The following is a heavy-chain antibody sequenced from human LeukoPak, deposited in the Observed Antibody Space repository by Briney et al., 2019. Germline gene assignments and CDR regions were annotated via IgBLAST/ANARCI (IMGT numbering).Heavy chain of an antibody. D-gene: IGHD3-10*01. CDR3: ARKVRPNDAFDI. J-gene: IGHJ3*02. Sequence: GASVNVSCKASGGTFSSYAISWVRQAPGQGLEWMGRIIPILGIANYAQKFQGRVTITADKSTSTAYMELSSLRSEDTAVYYCARKVRPNDAFDIWGQGTMVTVSS. CDR1: GGTFSSYA. V-gene: IGHV1-69*04. CDR2: IIPILGIA.